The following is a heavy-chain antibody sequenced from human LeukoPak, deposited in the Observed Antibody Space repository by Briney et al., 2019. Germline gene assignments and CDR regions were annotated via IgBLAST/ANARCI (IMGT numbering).Heavy chain of an antibody. V-gene: IGHV3-30*03. Sequence: PGGSLRLSCAASGFTFKNYGMHWVRQAPGKGLEWVAIISYDGSNKYYADSVKGRFTISRDNSKNTLYLQMNSLRAEDTAVYYCARAPTSYYYFDYWGQGTLVTVSS. CDR2: ISYDGSNK. J-gene: IGHJ4*02. D-gene: IGHD1-26*01. CDR3: ARAPTSYYYFDY. CDR1: GFTFKNYG.